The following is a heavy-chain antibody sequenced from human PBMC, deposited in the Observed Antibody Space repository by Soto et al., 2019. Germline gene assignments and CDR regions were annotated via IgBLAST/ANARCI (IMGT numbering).Heavy chain of an antibody. CDR2: IYPGDSDT. V-gene: IGHV5-51*01. J-gene: IGHJ4*02. Sequence: GESLKISCKGSGYSFTNYWIGWVRQMPGKGLEWMGIIYPGDSDTRYSPSFQGQVTISADKSISTAYLKWISLKASDTAMYYCARQARYTSSWPDWGQGTLVTVSS. D-gene: IGHD6-13*01. CDR1: GYSFTNYW. CDR3: ARQARYTSSWPD.